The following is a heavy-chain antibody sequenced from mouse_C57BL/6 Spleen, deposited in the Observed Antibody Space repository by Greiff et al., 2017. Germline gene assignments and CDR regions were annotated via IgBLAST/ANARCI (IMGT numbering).Heavy chain of an antibody. J-gene: IGHJ1*03. CDR3: TRVYSNYDWYFDV. V-gene: IGHV5-9-1*02. CDR2: ISSGGDYI. CDR1: GFTFSSYA. Sequence: EVKLVESGEGLVKPGGSLKLSCAASGFTFSSYAMSWVRQTPEKRLEWVAYISSGGDYIYYADTVKGRFTISRDNARNTLYLQLSSLKSEDTAMYYCTRVYSNYDWYFDVWGTGTTVTVAS. D-gene: IGHD2-5*01.